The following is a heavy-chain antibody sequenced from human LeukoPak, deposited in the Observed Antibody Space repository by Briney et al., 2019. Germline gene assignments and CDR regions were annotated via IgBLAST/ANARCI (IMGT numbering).Heavy chain of an antibody. D-gene: IGHD2-8*01. CDR2: FSKSGST. CDR1: GTSISSSY. CDR3: ARDSMFATNWYDP. J-gene: IGHJ5*02. V-gene: IGHV4-59*01. Sequence: SETLSLTCTVSGTSISSSYWNWIRQPPGKGLEWIGYFSKSGSTLYNPSLKRRLSISIDMAKNLFSLKLSSVTAADTAVYYCARDSMFATNWYDPWGQGTLVTVSS.